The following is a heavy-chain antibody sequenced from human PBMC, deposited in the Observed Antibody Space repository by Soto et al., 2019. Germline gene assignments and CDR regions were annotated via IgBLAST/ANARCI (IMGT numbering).Heavy chain of an antibody. Sequence: PSETLSLTCTVSGGSISSYYWSWIRQPPGKGLEWIGYIYYSGSTNYNPSLKSRVTISVDTSKNQFSLKLSSVTAADTAVYYCARGDSQVSSVFDYWGQGMLVTVSS. CDR3: ARGDSQVSSVFDY. CDR2: IYYSGST. V-gene: IGHV4-59*01. J-gene: IGHJ4*02. CDR1: GGSISSYY. D-gene: IGHD3-16*01.